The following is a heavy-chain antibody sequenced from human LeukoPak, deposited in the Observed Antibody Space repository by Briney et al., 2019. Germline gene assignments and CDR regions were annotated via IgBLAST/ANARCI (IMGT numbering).Heavy chain of an antibody. V-gene: IGHV1-18*01. CDR1: GYTFTSYG. J-gene: IGHJ4*02. Sequence: ASVKVSCKASGYTFTSYGISWVRQAPGQGLEWTGWISAYNGNTNYAQKLQGRVTMTTDTSTSTAYMELRSLRSDDTAVYYCARRGYCSSTSCYSYVDYWGQGTLVTVSS. D-gene: IGHD2-2*02. CDR2: ISAYNGNT. CDR3: ARRGYCSSTSCYSYVDY.